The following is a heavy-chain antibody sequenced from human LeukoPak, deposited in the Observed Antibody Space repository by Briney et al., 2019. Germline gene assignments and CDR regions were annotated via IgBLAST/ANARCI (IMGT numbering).Heavy chain of an antibody. CDR2: ISSSSSYI. J-gene: IGHJ4*02. D-gene: IGHD6-19*01. CDR1: GFTFSSYS. V-gene: IGHV3-21*01. Sequence: GGSLRLSCAASGFTFSSYSMNWVRQAPGKGLEWVSSISSSSSYIYYADSVKGRFTISRDNAKNTLYLQMNSLRAEDTAVYYCARVPLAGGGEWGQGTLVTVSS. CDR3: ARVPLAGGGE.